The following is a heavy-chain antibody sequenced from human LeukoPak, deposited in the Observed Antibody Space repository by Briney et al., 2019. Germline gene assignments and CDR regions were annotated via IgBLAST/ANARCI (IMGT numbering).Heavy chain of an antibody. Sequence: GGSLRLSCAASGFTFSSYSMNWVRQAPGKGLEWVSSISSSSYIYYADSVKGRFTISRDNAKNSLYLQMNSLRAEDTAVYYCARDSAGVDTEYYFDYWGQGTLVTVSS. CDR2: ISSSSYI. D-gene: IGHD5-18*01. V-gene: IGHV3-21*01. CDR1: GFTFSSYS. CDR3: ARDSAGVDTEYYFDY. J-gene: IGHJ4*02.